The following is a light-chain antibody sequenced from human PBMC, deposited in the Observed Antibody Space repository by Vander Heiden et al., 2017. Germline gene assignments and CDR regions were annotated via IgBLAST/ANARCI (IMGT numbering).Light chain of an antibody. J-gene: IGLJ3*02. CDR2: DVT. Sequence: QSALTQPRSVSGSPGQSVTISCSGTSSDVGADDDVSGYKQHPGKAPKPLIYDVTKWPSGVPDSFSGSKSGNTATLTISGLLPEDEADYYGCSYAGSYTWVVGGGTKVTVL. CDR1: SSDVGADDD. V-gene: IGLV2-11*01. CDR3: CSYAGSYTWV.